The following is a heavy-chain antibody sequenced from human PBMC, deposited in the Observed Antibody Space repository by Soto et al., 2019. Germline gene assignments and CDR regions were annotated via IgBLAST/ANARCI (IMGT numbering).Heavy chain of an antibody. D-gene: IGHD3-3*01. Sequence: SETLSLTCTVSGGSISSVGYYWSWIRQHPGKGLEWIGYIYYSGTTYHNPSLKSRATISVDTSKNQFSLRLSSVTAADTAVYYCASEESGKRGAYVFDFWGQGTMVTVSS. CDR2: IYYSGTT. CDR1: GGSISSVGYY. CDR3: ASEESGKRGAYVFDF. V-gene: IGHV4-31*03. J-gene: IGHJ3*01.